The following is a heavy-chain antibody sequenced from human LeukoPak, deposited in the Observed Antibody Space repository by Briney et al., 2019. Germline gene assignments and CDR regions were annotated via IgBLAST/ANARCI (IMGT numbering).Heavy chain of an antibody. V-gene: IGHV1-2*02. Sequence: ASVKVSCKASGYTFTGYYMHWVRQAPGQGLEWMGWINPNSGGTNYAQKFQGRVTMTRDTSTSTAYMELSRLRSDDFAVYYCARWALYSGYSSDWGQGTLVTVSS. CDR3: ARWALYSGYSSD. CDR1: GYTFTGYY. D-gene: IGHD5-12*01. J-gene: IGHJ4*02. CDR2: INPNSGGT.